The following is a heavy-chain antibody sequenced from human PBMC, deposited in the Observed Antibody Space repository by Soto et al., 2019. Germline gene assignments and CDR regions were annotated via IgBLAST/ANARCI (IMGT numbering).Heavy chain of an antibody. V-gene: IGHV3-23*01. CDR2: ISGSGGST. J-gene: IGHJ4*02. CDR3: ASPYYDILTGSLHYFAY. D-gene: IGHD3-9*01. CDR1: GFNFSSYA. Sequence: GPLRLSCAASGFNFSSYAMSWVRQAPGKGLEWVSAISGSGGSTYYADSVKGRFTISRDNSKNTLYLQMNSLRAEDTAVYYWASPYYDILTGSLHYFAYWGQGTLVTVSS.